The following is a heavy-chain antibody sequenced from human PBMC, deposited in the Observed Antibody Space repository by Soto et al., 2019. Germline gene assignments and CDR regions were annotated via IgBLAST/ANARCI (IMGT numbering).Heavy chain of an antibody. CDR1: GFTFSNYG. V-gene: IGHV3-30*18. CDR2: IAYDGSKT. D-gene: IGHD1-7*01. Sequence: QVQLVESGGRVVQPGRSLRLSCAASGFTFSNYGMHWVRQAPRKGLEWVAIIAYDGSKTYYADSVKGRFTISRDNSKNTLYLQMNSLRAEDTAVYYCAKVANFRDDYYYGMDVWGQGTTVTVSS. J-gene: IGHJ6*02. CDR3: AKVANFRDDYYYGMDV.